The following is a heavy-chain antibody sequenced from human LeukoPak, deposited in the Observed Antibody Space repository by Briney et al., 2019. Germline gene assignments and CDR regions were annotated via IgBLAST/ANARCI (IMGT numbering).Heavy chain of an antibody. J-gene: IGHJ4*02. Sequence: PGGSLRLSCAASGFTFSSYGMHWVRQAPGKGLEWVAVICYDGSNKYYADSVKGRFTISRDNSKNTLYLQMNSLRAEDTAVYYCARDLLGYCSSTSCFPFDYWGQGTLVTVSS. CDR1: GFTFSSYG. D-gene: IGHD2-2*01. V-gene: IGHV3-33*01. CDR2: ICYDGSNK. CDR3: ARDLLGYCSSTSCFPFDY.